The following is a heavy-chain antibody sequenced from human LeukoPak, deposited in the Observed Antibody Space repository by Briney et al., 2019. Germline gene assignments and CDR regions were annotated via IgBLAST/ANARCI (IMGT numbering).Heavy chain of an antibody. D-gene: IGHD1-26*01. J-gene: IGHJ4*02. CDR3: AKGVRYSGSYYFDY. Sequence: PGGSLRLSCAASGFTFSSYGMHWVRQAPGKGLEWVSAISGSGGSTYYADSVKGRFTISRDNSKNTLYLQMNSLRAEDTAVYYCAKGVRYSGSYYFDYWGQGTLVTVSS. V-gene: IGHV3-23*01. CDR1: GFTFSSYG. CDR2: ISGSGGST.